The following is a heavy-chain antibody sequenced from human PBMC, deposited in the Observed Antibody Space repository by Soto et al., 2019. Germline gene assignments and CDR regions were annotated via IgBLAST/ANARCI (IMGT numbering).Heavy chain of an antibody. CDR2: NSWDGGTS. J-gene: IGHJ4*02. Sequence: GGSLRLSCAASGFTLDRYTMHWVRQAPGKGLEWVSLNSWDGGTSAYADSVKGRFTVSRDNKKSSLYLQMDSLRPEDTALYYWVKDGDNSGYYLSYYFDHWGQGAPVTVSS. V-gene: IGHV3-43*01. CDR3: VKDGDNSGYYLSYYFDH. CDR1: GFTLDRYT. D-gene: IGHD3-22*01.